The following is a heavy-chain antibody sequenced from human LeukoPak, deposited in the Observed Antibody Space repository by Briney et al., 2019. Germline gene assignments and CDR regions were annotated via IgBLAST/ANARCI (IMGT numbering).Heavy chain of an antibody. J-gene: IGHJ2*01. CDR1: GGSISSYY. CDR3: ARHRQHQLTIFGLFDL. D-gene: IGHD3-3*01. Sequence: SETLSLTCTVSGGSISSYYWSWIRQPPGKGLEWIGYIYYSGSTNYNPSLKSRVTISVDTSKNQFSLKLRSVTAADTAVYYCARHRQHQLTIFGLFDLWGRGTLVTVSS. CDR2: IYYSGST. V-gene: IGHV4-59*08.